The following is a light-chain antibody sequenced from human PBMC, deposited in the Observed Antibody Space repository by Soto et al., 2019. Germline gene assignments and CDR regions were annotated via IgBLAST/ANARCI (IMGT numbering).Light chain of an antibody. Sequence: ILFPQNPTTLSLSPGERAPLSCRASQSVSSYLAWYQQKTGQAPRLLIYDASNRATGIPARFSGSGSGTDFTLTISRLEPEDFAVYYCQHYGSSPPITFGQGTRLEI. V-gene: IGKV3-20*01. J-gene: IGKJ5*01. CDR1: QSVSSY. CDR3: QHYGSSPPIT. CDR2: DAS.